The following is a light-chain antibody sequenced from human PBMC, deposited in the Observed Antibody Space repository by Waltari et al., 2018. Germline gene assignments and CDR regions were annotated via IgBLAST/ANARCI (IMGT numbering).Light chain of an antibody. V-gene: IGLV2-14*03. Sequence: QSALTPPASASGSPGQSIPIPCTGTRSAAGCYNYVSWNQQHPGKAPKIMIYDVSNRPSGVSNRFSGSKSGNTASLTISGLQAEDEADYYCSSFAKVFGGGTKLTVL. J-gene: IGLJ2*01. CDR2: DVS. CDR3: SSFAKV. CDR1: RSAAGCYNY.